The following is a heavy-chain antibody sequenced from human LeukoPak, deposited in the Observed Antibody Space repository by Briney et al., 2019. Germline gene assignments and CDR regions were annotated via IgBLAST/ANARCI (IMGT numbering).Heavy chain of an antibody. CDR3: AKFSRLIPFKF. CDR2: LLDDGVT. J-gene: IGHJ1*01. CDR1: GASVSGTY. V-gene: IGHV4-59*02. D-gene: IGHD2-2*02. Sequence: SGTPSLTCAVSGASVSGTYWSWIRQSPERGVEWIGHLLDDGVTDYNPSLKSRVTVLSDTSKNQYSLRLTAMTAADTAIYYFAKFSRLIPFKFWGQGTLVTVSS.